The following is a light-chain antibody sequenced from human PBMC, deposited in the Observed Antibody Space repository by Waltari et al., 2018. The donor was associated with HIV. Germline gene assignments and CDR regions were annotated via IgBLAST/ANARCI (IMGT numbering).Light chain of an antibody. CDR1: SSNIANNA. Sequence: QSVLTQPPSVSEAARQRVAISCSGSSSNIANNAVNWYQQLPGKAPKLLIYYDDLLPSGVSDRFSGSKSGTSASLAISGLQSEDEADYYCAAWDDSLNGPVFGGGTKLTVL. CDR2: YDD. CDR3: AAWDDSLNGPV. J-gene: IGLJ2*01. V-gene: IGLV1-36*01.